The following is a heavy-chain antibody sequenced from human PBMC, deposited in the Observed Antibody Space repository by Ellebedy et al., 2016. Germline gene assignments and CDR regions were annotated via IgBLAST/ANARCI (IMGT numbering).Heavy chain of an antibody. CDR2: IYHSWST. CDR1: GGSISSGGYS. J-gene: IGHJ6*02. CDR3: ARRNCGGDCYGMDV. V-gene: IGHV4-30-2*01. Sequence: SETLSLTCAVSGGSISSGGYSSSWIRQPPGKGLEWIGYIYHSWSTYYNPSLKSRVTISVDGSKNQFSLKLSSVTAADTAVYYCARRNCGGDCYGMDVWGQGTTVTVSS. D-gene: IGHD2-21*01.